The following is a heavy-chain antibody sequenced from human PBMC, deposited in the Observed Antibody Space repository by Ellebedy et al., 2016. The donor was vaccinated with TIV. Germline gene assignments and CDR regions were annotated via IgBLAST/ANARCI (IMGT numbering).Heavy chain of an antibody. J-gene: IGHJ4*02. CDR2: INTNTGNP. Sequence: AASVKVSCKASGYTFTNYALNWVRQAPGQGLEWMGWINTNTGNPTYAQGFTGRFVFSLDTSVTTAYLEITSLKAEDTAVYYCATVKSYLSSSGSYYNWYFDYWGQGTLVTVSS. D-gene: IGHD3-10*01. CDR1: GYTFTNYA. V-gene: IGHV7-4-1*02. CDR3: ATVKSYLSSSGSYYNWYFDY.